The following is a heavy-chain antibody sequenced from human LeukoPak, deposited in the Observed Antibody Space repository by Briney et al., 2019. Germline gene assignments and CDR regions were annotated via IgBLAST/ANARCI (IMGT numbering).Heavy chain of an antibody. V-gene: IGHV3-30*03. CDR2: ISYDGSNK. Sequence: GGSLRLSCTASGFTFSSYGMHWVRQAPGKGLEWVAVISYDGSNKYYADSVKGRFTISRDNSKNTLYLQMNSLRAEDTAVYYCARGRPHGNDYWGQGTLVTVSS. CDR3: ARGRPHGNDY. J-gene: IGHJ4*02. D-gene: IGHD4-23*01. CDR1: GFTFSSYG.